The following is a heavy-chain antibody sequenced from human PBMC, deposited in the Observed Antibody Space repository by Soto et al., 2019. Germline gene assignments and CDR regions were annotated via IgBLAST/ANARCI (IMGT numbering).Heavy chain of an antibody. CDR3: AARASSITIFGVVSRYGDAFDI. CDR2: IVVGSGNT. D-gene: IGHD3-3*01. V-gene: IGHV1-58*02. Sequence: GASVKVSCKASGFTCTSSAMQWVRQARGQRLEWIGWIVVGSGNTNYAQKFQERVIITRDMSTSTAYMELSSLRSEDTAVYYGAARASSITIFGVVSRYGDAFDIWGQGTMVTVSS. CDR1: GFTCTSSA. J-gene: IGHJ3*02.